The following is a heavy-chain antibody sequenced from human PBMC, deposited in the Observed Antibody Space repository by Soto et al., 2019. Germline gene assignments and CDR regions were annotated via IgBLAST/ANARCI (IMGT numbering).Heavy chain of an antibody. V-gene: IGHV3-23*01. D-gene: IGHD5-12*01. Sequence: GGSLRLSCAASGFTFSSYAMSWVRQAPGKGLEWVSAISGSGGSTYYADSVKGRFTISRDNSKNTLYLQMNSLRAEDTAVYYCARVSTGGYDFSLDDYWGQGTLVTVSS. CDR1: GFTFSSYA. CDR3: ARVSTGGYDFSLDDY. J-gene: IGHJ4*02. CDR2: ISGSGGST.